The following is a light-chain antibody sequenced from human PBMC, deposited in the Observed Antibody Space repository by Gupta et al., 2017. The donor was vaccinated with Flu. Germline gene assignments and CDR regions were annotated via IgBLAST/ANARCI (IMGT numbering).Light chain of an antibody. Sequence: PVQGPIPSCCATNNVSNSSLAWYQQKPGQAPKLLIYRASSCDTGIPSRFSGSGSGTDFTLTITRLEPEDFAVYYCQQYSSSPQTFGQGTKVEIK. CDR1: NNVSNSS. J-gene: IGKJ1*01. V-gene: IGKV3-20*01. CDR3: QQYSSSPQT. CDR2: RAS.